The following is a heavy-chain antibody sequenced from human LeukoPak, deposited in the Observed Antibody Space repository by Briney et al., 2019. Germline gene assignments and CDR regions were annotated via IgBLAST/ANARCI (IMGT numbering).Heavy chain of an antibody. D-gene: IGHD6-13*01. V-gene: IGHV3-74*01. CDR3: ARLGSYSSINNWFDP. CDR2: INSDGSST. J-gene: IGHJ5*02. CDR1: GFTFSSYW. Sequence: GGSLRLSCAASGFTFSSYWMHWVRQAPGKGLVWVSRINSDGSSTSYADSVKGRFTISRDNAKNSLYLQMNSLRAEDTAVYYCARLGSYSSINNWFDPWGQGTLVTVSP.